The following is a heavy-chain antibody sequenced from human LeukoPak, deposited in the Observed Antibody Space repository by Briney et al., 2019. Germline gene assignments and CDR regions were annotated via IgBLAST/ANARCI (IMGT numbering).Heavy chain of an antibody. CDR3: ARGSFWRAPPRAFDI. Sequence: SETLSLTCTVSGGSISSYYWSWIRQPPGKGLEWIGYIYYSGSTNYNPSLKSRVTISVDTSKNQFSLKLSSVTAADTAVYYCARGSFWRAPPRAFDIWGQGTMVTVSS. D-gene: IGHD3-3*01. V-gene: IGHV4-59*01. CDR2: IYYSGST. J-gene: IGHJ3*02. CDR1: GGSISSYY.